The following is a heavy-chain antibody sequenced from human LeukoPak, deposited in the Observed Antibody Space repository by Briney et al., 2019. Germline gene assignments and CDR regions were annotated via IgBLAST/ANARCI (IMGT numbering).Heavy chain of an antibody. CDR1: GFTFSTYS. CDR3: AKDVVPDSGWDLDH. D-gene: IGHD6-19*01. Sequence: GGSLRLSCAASGFTFSTYSMTWVRQAPGKGLEWVSSIYGSGERTFYADSVRGRFTVSRDNSKNTLYLEMNSLRAEDRAVYFCAKDVVPDSGWDLDHWGQGTLVTVSS. V-gene: IGHV3-23*01. CDR2: IYGSGERT. J-gene: IGHJ4*02.